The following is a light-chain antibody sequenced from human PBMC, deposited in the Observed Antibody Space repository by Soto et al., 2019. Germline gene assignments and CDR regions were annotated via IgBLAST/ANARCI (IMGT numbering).Light chain of an antibody. Sequence: EIVLTHSPGTLSLSPGERATLSCRASQSVSNNYLAWYQQKPGQAPRLLIYGASNRATGIPDRFSGSGSGTDFTLTISRLEPEDFAVYYCQQYGSSGTFGQGTRWISN. CDR2: GAS. CDR1: QSVSNNY. V-gene: IGKV3-20*01. CDR3: QQYGSSGT. J-gene: IGKJ1*01.